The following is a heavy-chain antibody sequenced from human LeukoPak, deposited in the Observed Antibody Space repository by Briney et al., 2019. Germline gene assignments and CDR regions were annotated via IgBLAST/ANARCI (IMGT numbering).Heavy chain of an antibody. D-gene: IGHD2-2*01. V-gene: IGHV4-34*01. CDR2: INHSGST. Sequence: SETLSLTCAVYGGSFSGYYWSWIRQPPGNGLEWIGEINHSGSTNYNPSLKSRVTISVDTSKNQFSLKLSSVTAADTAVYYCARAWDIVVVPAVGWFDPWGQGTLVTASS. CDR1: GGSFSGYY. CDR3: ARAWDIVVVPAVGWFDP. J-gene: IGHJ5*02.